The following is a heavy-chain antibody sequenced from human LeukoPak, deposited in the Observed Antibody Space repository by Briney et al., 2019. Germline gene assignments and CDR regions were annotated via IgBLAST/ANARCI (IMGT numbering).Heavy chain of an antibody. V-gene: IGHV3-7*01. CDR3: ARARGYDFWSGYNAMDV. J-gene: IGHJ6*04. Sequence: GGSLRLSCVTSGFSLSSEWMSWGRQAPGKGPEWVATIKQDGSEKYYVDSVKGRFTISRDNARNSLYLQMNSLRAEDTAVYHCARARGYDFWSGYNAMDVWGKGTTVTVSS. CDR2: IKQDGSEK. D-gene: IGHD3-3*01. CDR1: GFSLSSEW.